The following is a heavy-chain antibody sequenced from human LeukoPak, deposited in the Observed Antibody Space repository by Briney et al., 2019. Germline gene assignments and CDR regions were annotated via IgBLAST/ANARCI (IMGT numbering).Heavy chain of an antibody. Sequence: ASVKVSCKASGYTFTSFGLSWLRQAPGQGFEWMGWISTYNGNTNYAQKLQGRVTMTRDTSISTAYMELSRLRSDDTAVYYCARDFMGDYWGQGTLVTVSS. V-gene: IGHV1-18*01. J-gene: IGHJ4*02. CDR3: ARDFMGDY. D-gene: IGHD1-26*01. CDR1: GYTFTSFG. CDR2: ISTYNGNT.